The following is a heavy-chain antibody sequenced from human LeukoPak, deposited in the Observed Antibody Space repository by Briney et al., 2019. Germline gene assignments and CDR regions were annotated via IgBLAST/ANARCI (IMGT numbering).Heavy chain of an antibody. J-gene: IGHJ4*02. D-gene: IGHD1-26*01. V-gene: IGHV4-38-2*02. CDR3: SRIGVVGYFDY. Sequence: SETLSLTCSVSGYSISSAYYWGWIRQPPGKGLEWIGTMYHSGSTYYNPSLKSRVTISVDTSKNQFSLKLSSVTAADTAVYYCSRIGVVGYFDYWGQGTLVTVSS. CDR2: MYHSGST. CDR1: GYSISSAYY.